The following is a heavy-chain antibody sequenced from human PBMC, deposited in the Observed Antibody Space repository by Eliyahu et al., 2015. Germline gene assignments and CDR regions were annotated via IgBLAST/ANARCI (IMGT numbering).Heavy chain of an antibody. D-gene: IGHD7-27*01. Sequence: QVQLVQSGAEVKKPGASVKVSCXASGYTFTAHYIHWVRQAPGQGLEWMGIVTPSDGSTTYAQKXHGRVTMTSDTSTSTVDMELSSLRYEDTAVYYCARGLNEGPGYWGQGTLVSVSS. V-gene: IGHV1-46*03. CDR2: VTPSDGST. CDR1: GYTFTAHY. J-gene: IGHJ4*02. CDR3: ARGLNEGPGY.